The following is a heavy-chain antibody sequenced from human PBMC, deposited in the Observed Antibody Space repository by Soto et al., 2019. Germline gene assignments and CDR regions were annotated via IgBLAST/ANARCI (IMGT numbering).Heavy chain of an antibody. CDR3: ARNPGSYYYYGMDV. J-gene: IGHJ6*02. D-gene: IGHD2-15*01. CDR1: GYSFTSFW. V-gene: IGHV5-10-1*01. CDR2: IDPSDSYT. Sequence: GESLKISCKGSGYSFTSFWISWVRQMPGKGLEWMGRIDPSDSYTNYSPSFQGHVTISADKSISTAYLQWSSLKASDTAMYYCARNPGSYYYYGMDVWGQGTTVTVSS.